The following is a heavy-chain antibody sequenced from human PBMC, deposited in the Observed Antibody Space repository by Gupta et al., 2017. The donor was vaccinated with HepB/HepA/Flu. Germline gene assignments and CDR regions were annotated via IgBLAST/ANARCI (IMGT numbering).Heavy chain of an antibody. CDR3: ARDSGGWELLRRFPPFDY. V-gene: IGHV3-21*01. CDR1: GFTFSSYS. D-gene: IGHD1-26*01. CDR2: ISSSSSYI. Sequence: EVQLVESGGGLVKPGGSLRLSCAASGFTFSSYSMNWVRQAPGKGLEWVSSISSSSSYIYYADSVKGRFTISRDNAKNSLYLQMNSLRAEDTAVYYCARDSGGWELLRRFPPFDYWGQGTLVTVSS. J-gene: IGHJ4*02.